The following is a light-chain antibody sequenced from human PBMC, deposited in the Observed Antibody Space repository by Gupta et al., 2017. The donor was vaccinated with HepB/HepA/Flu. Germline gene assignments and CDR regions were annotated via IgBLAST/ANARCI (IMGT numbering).Light chain of an antibody. J-gene: IGLJ1*01. CDR2: GNN. Sequence: QAVLTQPPSASGTPGQRVTISCSGSSSNIGSYTVNWYQQLPGTAPKLLIYGNNERPSGVPVRFSGSKSGTSASLAISGLQSADEADYYCAAWDDSLNGYIFGAGTKVTVL. V-gene: IGLV1-44*01. CDR1: SSNIGSYT. CDR3: AAWDDSLNGYI.